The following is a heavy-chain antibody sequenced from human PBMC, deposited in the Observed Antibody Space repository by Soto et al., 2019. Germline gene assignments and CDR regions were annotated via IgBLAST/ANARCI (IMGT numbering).Heavy chain of an antibody. D-gene: IGHD3-10*01. Sequence: PSETLSLTCSVSGDSLNGYYWSWVRQSAGKTLEWIGRLYVTGITNYNPSLKSRVSMSVDASKNQFSLNLGYVTAADTATYFCARISGGQEPRAMDVWGPGIKVTVS. CDR3: ARISGGQEPRAMDV. V-gene: IGHV4-4*07. J-gene: IGHJ6*02. CDR1: GDSLNGYY. CDR2: LYVTGIT.